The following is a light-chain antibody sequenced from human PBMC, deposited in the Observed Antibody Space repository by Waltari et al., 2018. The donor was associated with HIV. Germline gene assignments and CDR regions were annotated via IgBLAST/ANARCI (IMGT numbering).Light chain of an antibody. V-gene: IGLV1-51*01. Sequence: QSVLTQPPAVSAAPGQKVAIACSGTTSNIGNNFVCWYQKLQGTAPKLLIFDNHELPSGVFDRFSATKSGTSATLAITGLHPGDESEYYCGTRDTSLNAGVFGGGTKVSVL. CDR3: GTRDTSLNAGV. CDR2: DNH. J-gene: IGLJ2*01. CDR1: TSNIGNNF.